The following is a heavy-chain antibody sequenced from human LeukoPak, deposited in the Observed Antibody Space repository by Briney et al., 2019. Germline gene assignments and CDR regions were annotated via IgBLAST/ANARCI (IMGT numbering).Heavy chain of an antibody. D-gene: IGHD3-3*01. J-gene: IGHJ6*02. CDR2: IYSGGST. CDR3: AREYGDFWSGYLYYYYGMDV. CDR1: GFTVSSNY. Sequence: PGGSLRLSCAASGFTVSSNYMSWVRQAPGKGLEWVSVIYSGGSTYYADSVKGRFTIPRDNSKNTLYLQMNSLRAEDTAVYYCAREYGDFWSGYLYYYYGMDVWGQGTTVTVSS. V-gene: IGHV3-66*01.